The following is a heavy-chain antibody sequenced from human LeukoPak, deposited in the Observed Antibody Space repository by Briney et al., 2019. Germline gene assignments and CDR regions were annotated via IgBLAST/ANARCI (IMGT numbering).Heavy chain of an antibody. Sequence: GGSLRLSCAASGFTFSSYAMHWVRQAPGKGLEWVAVISYDGSNKYYADSVKGRFTISRDNSKNTLYLQMNRLRAEDTAVYYCARDLSGSYGGFDYWGQGTLVTVSS. V-gene: IGHV3-30*04. CDR1: GFTFSSYA. J-gene: IGHJ4*02. CDR3: ARDLSGSYGGFDY. CDR2: ISYDGSNK. D-gene: IGHD1-26*01.